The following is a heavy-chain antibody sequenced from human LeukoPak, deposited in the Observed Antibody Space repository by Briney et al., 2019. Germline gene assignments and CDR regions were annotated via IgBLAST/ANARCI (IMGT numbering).Heavy chain of an antibody. V-gene: IGHV4-30-4*08. CDR3: ARGTRGDYVLAY. J-gene: IGHJ4*02. Sequence: SETLSLTCTVSGGSISSGDYYWSWIRQPPGKGLEWIGYIYYSGSTYYNPSLKSRVTISVDTSKNQFSLKLSSVTAADTAVYYCARGTRGDYVLAYWGQGTLVTASS. D-gene: IGHD4-17*01. CDR1: GGSISSGDYY. CDR2: IYYSGST.